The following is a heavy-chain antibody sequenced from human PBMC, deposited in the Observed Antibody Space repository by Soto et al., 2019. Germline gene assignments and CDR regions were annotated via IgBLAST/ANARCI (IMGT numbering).Heavy chain of an antibody. CDR1: GGTFSSYA. J-gene: IGHJ6*02. CDR2: IIPIFGTA. Sequence: GSSLKVSCKSSGGTFSSYAISWVRQAPGQGLEWMGGIIPIFGTANYAQKFQGRVTITGDLSTNTAYMDLSSLRSEDTAVYYCAASPSFWQNYYYGAMDVWGQGTTVTVSS. V-gene: IGHV1-69*13. CDR3: AASPSFWQNYYYGAMDV.